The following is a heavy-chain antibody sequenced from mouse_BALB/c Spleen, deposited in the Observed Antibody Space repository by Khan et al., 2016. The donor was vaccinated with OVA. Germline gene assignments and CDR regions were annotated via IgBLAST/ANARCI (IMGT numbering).Heavy chain of an antibody. V-gene: IGHV2-6-5*01. J-gene: IGHJ4*01. CDR2: IWGGGST. Sequence: VELVESGPGLVAPSQSLSITCTVSGFSLTDYGVSRIRQPPGKGLEWLGVIWGGGSTYYNSALRSKLTIRKDNSKSQVFLKMNSLQTDDTAMYYCAKGVWSYYFALDYWGQGTSVTVSS. D-gene: IGHD2-10*02. CDR3: AKGVWSYYFALDY. CDR1: GFSLTDYG.